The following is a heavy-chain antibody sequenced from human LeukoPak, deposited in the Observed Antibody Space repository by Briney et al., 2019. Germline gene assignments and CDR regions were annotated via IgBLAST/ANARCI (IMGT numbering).Heavy chain of an antibody. CDR1: GYTFTGYY. D-gene: IGHD6-13*01. CDR2: INPNNGAT. J-gene: IGHJ4*02. CDR3: ARGVPIGAAGSGFDY. Sequence: GSVKVSCKASGYTFTGYYMHWVRQAPGQGPEWMGWINPNNGATKYAQKFQGRVTMTTDTSINTAYMELTRLTSDDTVVYYCARGVPIGAAGSGFDYWGQGTLVTVSS. V-gene: IGHV1-2*02.